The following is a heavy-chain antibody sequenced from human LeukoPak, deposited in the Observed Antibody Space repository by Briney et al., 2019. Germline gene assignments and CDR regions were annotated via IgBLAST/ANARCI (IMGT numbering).Heavy chain of an antibody. J-gene: IGHJ4*02. Sequence: SETLSLTSAVYGGSFSGYYWSWIRQPPGKGLEWIGEINHSGSTNYNPSLKSRVTISVNTSKNQFSLKLSSLTAADTAVYYCARGGDTPHPTSWGQGTLVTVS. CDR2: INHSGST. D-gene: IGHD5-18*01. CDR3: ARGGDTPHPTS. CDR1: GGSFSGYY. V-gene: IGHV4-34*01.